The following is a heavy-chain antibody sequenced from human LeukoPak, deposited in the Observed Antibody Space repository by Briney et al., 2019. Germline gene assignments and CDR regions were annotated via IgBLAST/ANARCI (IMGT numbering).Heavy chain of an antibody. J-gene: IGHJ4*02. V-gene: IGHV3-53*01. Sequence: GGSLRLSCAASGFTVSSNYMSWVRQAPGKGLEWVSVIYSGGSTYYADSVKGRFTISRDNSKNTLYLQMNSLRAEDTAVYYCARTGLIFGVGDFDYWGQGTPVTVSS. CDR3: ARTGLIFGVGDFDY. CDR2: IYSGGST. D-gene: IGHD3-3*01. CDR1: GFTVSSNY.